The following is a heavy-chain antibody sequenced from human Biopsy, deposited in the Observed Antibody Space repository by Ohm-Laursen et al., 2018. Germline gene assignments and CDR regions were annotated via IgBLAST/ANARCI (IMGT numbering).Heavy chain of an antibody. CDR1: GFTFSDYY. V-gene: IGHV3-11*01. D-gene: IGHD3-22*01. J-gene: IGHJ3*02. CDR2: ISSSGSTI. Sequence: GSLRLSCAASGFTFSDYYMSWIRQAPGKGLEWVSYISSSGSTIYYADSVKGRFTISRDNAKNSLCLQMNSLRAEDTAVYYCARGNYYYDSSGLESYDAFDIWGQGTMVTVSS. CDR3: ARGNYYYDSSGLESYDAFDI.